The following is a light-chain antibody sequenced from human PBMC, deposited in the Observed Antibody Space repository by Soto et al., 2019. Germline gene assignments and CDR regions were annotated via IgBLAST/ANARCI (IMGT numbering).Light chain of an antibody. CDR2: DAS. J-gene: IGKJ5*01. CDR3: QQLYSYP. V-gene: IGKV1-12*01. CDR1: QPISNW. Sequence: DIQMTQSPASVSAYVGDRVTITCRASQPISNWLAWYQQKPGKAPKLLIYDASSLESGVPSRFSGSGSGTEFTLTISGLQSEDFAPYYCQQLYSYPFGQGTRLEIK.